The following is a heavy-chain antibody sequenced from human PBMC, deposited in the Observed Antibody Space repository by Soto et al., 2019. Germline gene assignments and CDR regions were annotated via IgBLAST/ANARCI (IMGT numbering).Heavy chain of an antibody. V-gene: IGHV3-23*01. Sequence: PGGSLRLSCAASGFTFSAYAMNWVRQAPGKGLEWVSAISGGGGSTYYADSVKGRVTISRDNSKNTLYLQMNSLRAEDTAVYYCAKVSLGALTFTDYYYYGLDVWGQGTTGTVSS. CDR2: ISGGGGST. CDR3: AKVSLGALTFTDYYYYGLDV. D-gene: IGHD1-26*01. CDR1: GFTFSAYA. J-gene: IGHJ6*02.